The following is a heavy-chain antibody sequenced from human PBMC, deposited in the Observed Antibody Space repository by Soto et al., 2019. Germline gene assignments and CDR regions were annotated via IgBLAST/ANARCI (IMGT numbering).Heavy chain of an antibody. V-gene: IGHV1-2*02. D-gene: IGHD1-1*01. Sequence: ASVKVSCKASGYTFTGYYMHWVRQAPGQGLEWMGWINPNSGGTNYAQKLQGRVTMTTDTSTSTAYMELRSLRSDDTAVYYCAREPWYNWNDVQDAFDIWGQGTMVTVSS. CDR2: INPNSGGT. CDR3: AREPWYNWNDVQDAFDI. J-gene: IGHJ3*02. CDR1: GYTFTGYY.